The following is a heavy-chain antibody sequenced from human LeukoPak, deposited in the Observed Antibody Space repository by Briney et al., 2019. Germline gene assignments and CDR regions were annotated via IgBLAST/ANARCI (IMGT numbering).Heavy chain of an antibody. J-gene: IGHJ6*02. CDR2: INHSGST. Sequence: SETLSLTCAVYGGSFSGYYWSWIRQPPGKGLEWIGEINHSGSTNYNPSLKSRVTISVDTSKNQFFLKLSSVTAADTAVYYCARERGSWYYYGMDVWGQGTTVTVSS. V-gene: IGHV4-34*01. CDR3: ARERGSWYYYGMDV. CDR1: GGSFSGYY. D-gene: IGHD6-13*01.